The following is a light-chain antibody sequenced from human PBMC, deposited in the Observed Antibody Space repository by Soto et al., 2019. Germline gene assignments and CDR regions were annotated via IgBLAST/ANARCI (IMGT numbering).Light chain of an antibody. CDR2: DVS. V-gene: IGLV2-18*02. J-gene: IGLJ1*01. CDR1: SSDFGSYNR. Sequence: QPALTQPPSVSGSPGQSVAISCSGTSSDFGSYNRVSWYQQPPGTAPKLMIYDVSNRPSGVPDRFSGSKSGNTASLTISGLQAEDEADYYCSSFTTSSTYVFGTGTKLTVL. CDR3: SSFTTSSTYV.